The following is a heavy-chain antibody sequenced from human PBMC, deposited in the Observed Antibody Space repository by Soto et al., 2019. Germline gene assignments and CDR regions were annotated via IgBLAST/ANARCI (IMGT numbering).Heavy chain of an antibody. CDR3: ARRGDGRLDY. V-gene: IGHV5-51*01. J-gene: IGHJ4*02. Sequence: EVQLVQSGAEVKKSGESLKISCKGSGYSFSRLWIGWVRQMPGKGLEWMGIIYPDDSDTRYSPSFQGQVTTSVDKSISTAFRQWSSLKASDTAIYYCARRGDGRLDYWGPGTLVTVSS. CDR1: GYSFSRLW. CDR2: IYPDDSDT.